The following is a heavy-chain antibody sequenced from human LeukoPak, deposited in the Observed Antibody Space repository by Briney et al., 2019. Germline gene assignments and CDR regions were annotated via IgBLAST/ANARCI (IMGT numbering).Heavy chain of an antibody. Sequence: SETLSLTCAVYGGSFSGYYWSWIRQPPGKGLEWIGEINHSGSTNYNPSLKSRVTISVDTSKNQFSLKLSSVTAADTAVYYCARAGGYYDSSGLDYWGQGTLVTVSS. CDR1: GGSFSGYY. CDR2: INHSGST. J-gene: IGHJ4*02. D-gene: IGHD3-22*01. V-gene: IGHV4-34*01. CDR3: ARAGGYYDSSGLDY.